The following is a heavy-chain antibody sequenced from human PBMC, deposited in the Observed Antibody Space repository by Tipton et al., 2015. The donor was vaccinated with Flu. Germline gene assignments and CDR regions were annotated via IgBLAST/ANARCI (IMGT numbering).Heavy chain of an antibody. CDR3: ARDRGWLSLDY. J-gene: IGHJ4*02. CDR1: GFTFSNYW. V-gene: IGHV3-7*03. Sequence: SGFTFSNYWMSWVRQAPGKGLEWVANIKQDGGEKNYVDSVKGRFTISRDNAKNSLDLQMNSLRAEDTAVYYCARDRGWLSLDYWGQGTLVTVSS. CDR2: IKQDGGEK. D-gene: IGHD3-22*01.